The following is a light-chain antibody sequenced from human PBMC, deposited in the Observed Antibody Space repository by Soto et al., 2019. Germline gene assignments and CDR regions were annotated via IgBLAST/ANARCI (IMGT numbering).Light chain of an antibody. V-gene: IGLV1-44*01. J-gene: IGLJ1*01. CDR2: SNN. CDR1: SSNIGSNT. Sequence: QSVLTQPPSASGTPGQRVTISCSGSSSNIGSNTVNWYQQLPGTAPKLLIYSNNQRPSGVPDRFSGSKSGTSASLAISGLQSEDEADYSSAAWDDSLTRYVFRTGTKVPVL. CDR3: AAWDDSLTRYV.